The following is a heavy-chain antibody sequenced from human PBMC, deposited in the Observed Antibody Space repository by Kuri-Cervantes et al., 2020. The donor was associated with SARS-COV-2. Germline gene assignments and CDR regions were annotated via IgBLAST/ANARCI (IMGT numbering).Heavy chain of an antibody. Sequence: GSLRLSCAVSGGSISSSNWWTWVRQPPGRGLEWIGEIYHSGSTNYNPSLKSRVTISVDKSKNQFSLKLSSVTAADTAVYYCARLSTVTDNYGMDVWGQGTTVTVSS. J-gene: IGHJ6*02. CDR3: ARLSTVTDNYGMDV. D-gene: IGHD4-17*01. CDR1: GGSISSSNW. V-gene: IGHV4-4*02. CDR2: IYHSGST.